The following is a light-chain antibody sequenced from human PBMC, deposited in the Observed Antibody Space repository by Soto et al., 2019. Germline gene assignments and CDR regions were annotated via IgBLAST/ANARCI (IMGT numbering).Light chain of an antibody. CDR3: SAHTYAALV. J-gene: IGLJ2*01. CDR1: SSDVGRSNH. V-gene: IGLV2-14*01. CDR2: EVS. Sequence: QSALTQPASVSGSPGQSITISCTGTSSDVGRSNHVFWYQQHPGKAPKLIIYEVSSRPSGVSNRFSGSKSGNTASLTISGLQAEDEADYYCSAHTYAALVFGGATKVTVL.